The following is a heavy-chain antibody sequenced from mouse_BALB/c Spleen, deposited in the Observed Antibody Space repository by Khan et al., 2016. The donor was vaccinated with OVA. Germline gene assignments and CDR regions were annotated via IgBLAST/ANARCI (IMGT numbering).Heavy chain of an antibody. CDR1: GYTFTDYN. V-gene: IGHV1S29*02. D-gene: IGHD2-3*01. CDR3: ARSGIYDGYYYAMDY. Sequence: VQLQQSGPELVKPGASVKISCKASGYTFTDYNMHWVKQSHGKSLEWIGYIYPYNGGTGYNQKFKSKATLTVDNSSSTAYMELRSLTSEDSAVYYCARSGIYDGYYYAMDYWGQGTSVTVSS. J-gene: IGHJ4*01. CDR2: IYPYNGGT.